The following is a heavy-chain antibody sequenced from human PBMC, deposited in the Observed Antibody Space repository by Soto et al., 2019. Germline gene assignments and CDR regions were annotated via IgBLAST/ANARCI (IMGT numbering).Heavy chain of an antibody. J-gene: IGHJ4*02. CDR3: ARSIVVVTALDY. CDR1: GYTFTSYA. D-gene: IGHD2-21*02. CDR2: INAGNGNT. V-gene: IGHV1-3*01. Sequence: SVKVYCKASGYTFTSYAMHWVRQAPGQRLEWMGWINAGNGNTKYSQKFQGRVTITRDTSASTAYMELSSLRSEDTAVYYCARSIVVVTALDYWGQGTLVTVS.